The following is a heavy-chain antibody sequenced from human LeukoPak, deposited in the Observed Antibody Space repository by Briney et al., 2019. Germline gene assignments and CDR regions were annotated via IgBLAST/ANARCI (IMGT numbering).Heavy chain of an antibody. CDR2: IWSDGTEK. Sequence: PGGSLRLSCAASGFTFSTYGMHWVRQAPGKGLEWVAVIWSDGTEKYYGDAVKGRFTISRDNSINTLYLQMNSLTGEDTAVYYCAKDAERGFDYSNSLQYWGQGTLVTVSS. J-gene: IGHJ4*02. V-gene: IGHV3-33*06. D-gene: IGHD4-11*01. CDR3: AKDAERGFDYSNSLQY. CDR1: GFTFSTYG.